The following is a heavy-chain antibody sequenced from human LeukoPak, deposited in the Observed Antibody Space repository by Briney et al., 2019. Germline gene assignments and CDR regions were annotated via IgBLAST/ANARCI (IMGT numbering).Heavy chain of an antibody. J-gene: IGHJ5*02. CDR2: INHSGST. CDR1: GGSFSGYY. V-gene: IGHV4-34*01. Sequence: SETLSLTCAIYGGSFSGYYWSWIRQPPGKGLEWIGEINHSGSTNYNPSLKSRVTISVDTSKNQFSLKLSSVTAADTAVYYCARSWFDPWGQGTLVTVSS. CDR3: ARSWFDP.